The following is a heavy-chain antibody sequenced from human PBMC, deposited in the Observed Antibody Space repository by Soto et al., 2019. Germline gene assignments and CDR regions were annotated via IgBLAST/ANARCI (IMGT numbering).Heavy chain of an antibody. Sequence: QVQLVQSGAEVKKPGASVKVSCKAPRYIFTAYFMHWVRQAPGQGLEWMGWIKPNNGATHYGLSFQGRVTMTRDTSISTAYMELSSRRSDDTAVYYCASHDPGARFDPWGQGTLVIVSS. V-gene: IGHV1-2*02. J-gene: IGHJ5*02. CDR2: IKPNNGAT. D-gene: IGHD1-1*01. CDR3: ASHDPGARFDP. CDR1: RYIFTAYF.